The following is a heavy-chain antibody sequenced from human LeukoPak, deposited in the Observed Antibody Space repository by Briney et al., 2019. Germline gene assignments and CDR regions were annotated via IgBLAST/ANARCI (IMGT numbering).Heavy chain of an antibody. V-gene: IGHV3-74*01. D-gene: IGHD5-12*01. Sequence: GGSLRLSCAASGFTFSSYWMHWVRQAPGKGLVWVPRINSDGSSTSYADSVKGRFTISRDNAKNTLYLQMNSLRAEDTVVYYCARSRRIVATIYYYYYYGMDVWGQGTTVTVSS. CDR3: ARSRRIVATIYYYYYYGMDV. CDR2: INSDGSST. J-gene: IGHJ6*02. CDR1: GFTFSSYW.